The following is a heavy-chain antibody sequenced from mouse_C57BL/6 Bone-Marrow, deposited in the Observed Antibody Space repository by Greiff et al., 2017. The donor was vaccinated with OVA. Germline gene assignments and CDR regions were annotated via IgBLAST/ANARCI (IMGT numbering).Heavy chain of an antibody. CDR2: IYPRSGNT. D-gene: IGHD2-3*01. CDR3: AREDGYSEYFDY. CDR1: GYTFTSYG. J-gene: IGHJ2*01. V-gene: IGHV1-81*01. Sequence: QVQLQQSGAELARPGASVKLSCKASGYTFTSYGISWVQQRTGQGLEWIGEIYPRSGNTYYNEKFKGKATLTADKSTSTAYMELRNLTSEDSAVYFCAREDGYSEYFDYWGQGTTLTVSS.